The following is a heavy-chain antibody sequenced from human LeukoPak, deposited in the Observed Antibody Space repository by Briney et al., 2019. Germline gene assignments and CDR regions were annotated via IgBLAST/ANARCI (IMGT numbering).Heavy chain of an antibody. CDR1: GFTLSSYV. J-gene: IGHJ4*02. V-gene: IGHV3-23*01. CDR3: AKDFRIGYSAHFDY. CDR2: ISGSGGST. D-gene: IGHD2-21*01. Sequence: GGSLRLSCAASGFTLSSYVMSWVRQAPGKGLEWVSGISGSGGSTNYADSVEGRFTISRDNSKNTLYLQMNRLGVEDTAVYYCAKDFRIGYSAHFDYWGQGALVTVSS.